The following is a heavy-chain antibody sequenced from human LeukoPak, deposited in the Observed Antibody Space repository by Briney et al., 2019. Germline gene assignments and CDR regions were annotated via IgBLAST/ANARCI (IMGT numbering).Heavy chain of an antibody. J-gene: IGHJ3*02. CDR1: GNSISSYNYY. CDR2: VYPSGNT. V-gene: IGHV4-61*02. D-gene: IGHD4-11*01. Sequence: SETLSLTCTVSGNSISSYNYYWSWVRQPAGKGLEWIGRVYPSGNTNYNPYNPSLTGRVTISIDASRNQFSLILTSVTAADTAVYYCAVTVIRLLSDAFDIWGQGTMVTVSS. CDR3: AVTVIRLLSDAFDI.